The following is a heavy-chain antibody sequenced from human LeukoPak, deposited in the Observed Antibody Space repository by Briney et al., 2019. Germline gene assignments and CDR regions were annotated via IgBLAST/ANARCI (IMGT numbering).Heavy chain of an antibody. Sequence: GRSLRLSCAASGFTFSSYAMHWVRQAPGKGLEWVANIKQDGSEKYYVDSVKGRFTISRDNAKNSLYLQMNSLRAEDTAVHYCAREKEGSSWRPGSFDYWGQGTLVTVSS. CDR2: IKQDGSEK. J-gene: IGHJ4*02. CDR3: AREKEGSSWRPGSFDY. CDR1: GFTFSSYA. D-gene: IGHD6-13*01. V-gene: IGHV3-7*01.